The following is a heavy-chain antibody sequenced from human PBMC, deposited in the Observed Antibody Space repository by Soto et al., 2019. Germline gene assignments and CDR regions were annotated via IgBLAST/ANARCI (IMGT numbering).Heavy chain of an antibody. D-gene: IGHD1-1*01. CDR2: ISYDGSNK. Sequence: QVQLVESGGGVVQPGRSLRLSCAASGFTFSSYGMHWVRQAPGKGLEWVAVISYDGSNKYYADSVKGRFTISRDNSKNTLYLQMNSLSAEDTAVYYCAKETGTWGQGTLVTVSS. J-gene: IGHJ5*02. CDR1: GFTFSSYG. V-gene: IGHV3-30*18. CDR3: AKETGT.